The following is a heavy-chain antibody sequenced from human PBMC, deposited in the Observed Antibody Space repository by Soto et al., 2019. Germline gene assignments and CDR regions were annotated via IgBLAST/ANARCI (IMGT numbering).Heavy chain of an antibody. D-gene: IGHD2-8*01. CDR3: ATSPGVGV. Sequence: EVQLVESGGGLIQPGGSLRLSCAASGFTVINNYMIWVRQAPGKGLEWVSLIYSGGSIHYADSVKGRFTISRDGSKNTLYLHMRSLRAEDTAVYYCATSPGVGVWGQGNTVTVSS. V-gene: IGHV3-53*01. J-gene: IGHJ6*02. CDR2: IYSGGSI. CDR1: GFTVINNY.